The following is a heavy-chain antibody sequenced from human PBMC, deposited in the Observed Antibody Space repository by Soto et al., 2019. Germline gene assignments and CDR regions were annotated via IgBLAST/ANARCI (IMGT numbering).Heavy chain of an antibody. V-gene: IGHV3-64*01. CDR2: ISSNGGST. J-gene: IGHJ4*02. CDR3: ARRDGYNFDY. Sequence: EVQLVESGGGLVQPGGSLRLSCAASGFTFSSYAIHWVRQAPGKGLEYVSAISSNGGSTYYANSVKDRFTISRDNSKNTLYLQMGSLRSEDMAVYYCARRDGYNFDYWGQGTLVTVSS. CDR1: GFTFSSYA. D-gene: IGHD5-12*01.